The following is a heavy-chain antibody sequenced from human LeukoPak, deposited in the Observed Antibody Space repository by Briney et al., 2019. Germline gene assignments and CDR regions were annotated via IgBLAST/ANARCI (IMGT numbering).Heavy chain of an antibody. CDR3: ARAPYSSSWFGY. CDR2: IYYSGST. Sequence: MSSETLSLTCTVSGGSTSSYYWSWIRQPPGKGLEWIGYIYYSGSTNYNPSLKSRVTISVDTSKNQFSLKLSSVTAADTAVYYCARAPYSSSWFGYWGQGTLVTVSS. CDR1: GGSTSSYY. J-gene: IGHJ5*01. D-gene: IGHD6-13*01. V-gene: IGHV4-59*01.